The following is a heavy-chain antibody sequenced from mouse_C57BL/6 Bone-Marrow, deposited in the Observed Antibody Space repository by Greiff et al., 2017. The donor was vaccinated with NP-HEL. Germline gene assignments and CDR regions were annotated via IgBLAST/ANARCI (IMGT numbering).Heavy chain of an antibody. J-gene: IGHJ3*01. CDR2: IYPRDGST. CDR3: ARRGNYYGSSYNWFAY. V-gene: IGHV1-85*01. Sequence: VQLQQSGPELVKPGASVKLSCKASGYTFTSYDINWVKQRPGQGLEWIGWIYPRDGSTKYNEKFKGKATLTVDTSSSTAYMELHSLTSEDSAVYFCARRGNYYGSSYNWFAYWGQGTLVTVSA. CDR1: GYTFTSYD. D-gene: IGHD1-1*01.